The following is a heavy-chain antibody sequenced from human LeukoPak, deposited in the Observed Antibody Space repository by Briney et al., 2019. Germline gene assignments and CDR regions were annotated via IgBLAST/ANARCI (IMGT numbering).Heavy chain of an antibody. D-gene: IGHD3-10*01. CDR2: IRSDGTNK. J-gene: IGHJ4*02. V-gene: IGHV3-30*02. Sequence: GGSLRLSCAASGFTFSNYGMHWVRQAPGKGLEWVAFIRSDGTNKYYADSVKGRFTISRDNSKNTLYLQMNSLRAEDTAVYYCARVRDYYGSGLDYWGQGTLVTVSS. CDR1: GFTFSNYG. CDR3: ARVRDYYGSGLDY.